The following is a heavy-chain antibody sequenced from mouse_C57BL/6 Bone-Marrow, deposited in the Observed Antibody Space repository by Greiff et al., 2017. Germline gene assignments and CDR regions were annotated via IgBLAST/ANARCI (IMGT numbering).Heavy chain of an antibody. CDR3: ARVLGIGPPLDFGV. V-gene: IGHV1-69*01. Sequence: QVQLQQPGAELVMPGASVKLSCKASGYTFTSYWMHWVKQRPGQGLEWIGEIDPSDSYTNYNQKFKGKSTLTVDKSSRTASTQLSSLTSADSAVYYCARVLGIGPPLDFGVWGTGTTVSVSS. D-gene: IGHD3-3*01. CDR1: GYTFTSYW. J-gene: IGHJ1*03. CDR2: IDPSDSYT.